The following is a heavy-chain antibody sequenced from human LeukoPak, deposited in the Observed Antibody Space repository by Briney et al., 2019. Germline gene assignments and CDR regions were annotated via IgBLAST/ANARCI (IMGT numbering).Heavy chain of an antibody. CDR2: INPSGGST. V-gene: IGHV1-46*01. Sequence: ASVKVSCKASRYTFTSYYMHWVRQAPGQGLEWMGIINPSGGSTSYAQKFQGRVTMTRDTSTSTVYTELSSLRSEDTAVYYCATEPLRFLELPFDYWGQGTLVTVSS. D-gene: IGHD3-3*01. CDR1: RYTFTSYY. CDR3: ATEPLRFLELPFDY. J-gene: IGHJ4*02.